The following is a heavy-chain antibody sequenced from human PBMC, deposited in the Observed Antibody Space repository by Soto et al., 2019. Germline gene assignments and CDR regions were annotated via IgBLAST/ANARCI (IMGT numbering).Heavy chain of an antibody. CDR3: ARDRGPPALTPGSYYIENWFGP. CDR2: IYYSGTT. J-gene: IGHJ5*02. CDR1: GGSISSRNYY. V-gene: IGHV4-31*03. Sequence: QVQLRESGPGLVKPSQTLSLTCTVSGGSISSRNYYWSWIRQHPGKGLEWIGNIYYSGTTYYNPSLKSRVTISVDTSKNQFSLKLSSVTAADTAVYYCARDRGPPALTPGSYYIENWFGPWGQGTLVTVSS. D-gene: IGHD3-10*01.